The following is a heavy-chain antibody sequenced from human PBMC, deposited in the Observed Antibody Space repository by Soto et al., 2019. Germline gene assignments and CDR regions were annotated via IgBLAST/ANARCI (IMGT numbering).Heavy chain of an antibody. D-gene: IGHD3-22*01. CDR1: GFTFSSYG. V-gene: IGHV3-30*18. CDR2: ISYDGSNK. CDR3: AKGGGVVVIKPFDY. J-gene: IGHJ4*02. Sequence: QVQLVESGGGVVQPGRSLRLSCAASGFTFSSYGMHWVRQAPGKGLEWVAVISYDGSNKYYADSVKGRFTISRDNSKNTLYLQMNSLRAEDTAVYYCAKGGGVVVIKPFDYWGQGTLVTVSS.